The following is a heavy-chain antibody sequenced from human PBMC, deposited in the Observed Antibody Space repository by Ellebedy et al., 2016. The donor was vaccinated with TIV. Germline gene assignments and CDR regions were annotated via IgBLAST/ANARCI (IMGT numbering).Heavy chain of an antibody. Sequence: PGGSLRLSCAASGFTVCNNYMSWVRQAPGKGLEWVALIYSVGSTDYADSVRGRFTVSRDNSKNTLYLQMNSLRVEDTAIYYCAKDSDYGDHSRQVDWFDPWGQGTLVTVSS. D-gene: IGHD4-17*01. CDR2: IYSVGST. CDR1: GFTVCNNY. J-gene: IGHJ5*02. CDR3: AKDSDYGDHSRQVDWFDP. V-gene: IGHV3-66*01.